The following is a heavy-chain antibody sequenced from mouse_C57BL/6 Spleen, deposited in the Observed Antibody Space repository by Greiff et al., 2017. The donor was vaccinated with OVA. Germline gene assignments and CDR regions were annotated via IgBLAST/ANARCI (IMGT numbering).Heavy chain of an antibody. V-gene: IGHV1-18*01. CDR2: INPNNGGP. J-gene: IGHJ4*01. Sequence: VQLQQSGPELVKPGASVKIPCKASGYTFTDYNMDWVKQSHGKSLEWIGDINPNNGGPIYNQKFKGKATLTVDKSSSTAYMELRSLTSEDTAVYYGARGEDAMDYWGQGTSVTVSS. CDR1: GYTFTDYN. CDR3: ARGEDAMDY.